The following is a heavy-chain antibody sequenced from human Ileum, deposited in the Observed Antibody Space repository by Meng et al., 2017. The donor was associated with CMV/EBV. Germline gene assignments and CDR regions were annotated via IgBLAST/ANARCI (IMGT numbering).Heavy chain of an antibody. D-gene: IGHD5-18*01. V-gene: IGHV1-46*01. Sequence: CKASGYTFSKFYMHWVRQAPGQGLEWMGVIDLRGGSTSYAQKFQGRITLTRDTSTSTVDMQLSSLRSEDTAVYYCARDRGYSYGYDYWGQGTLVTVSS. CDR2: IDLRGGST. CDR3: ARDRGYSYGYDY. CDR1: GYTFSKFY. J-gene: IGHJ4*02.